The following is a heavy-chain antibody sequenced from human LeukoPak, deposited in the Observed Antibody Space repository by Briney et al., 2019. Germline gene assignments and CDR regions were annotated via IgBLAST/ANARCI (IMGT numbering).Heavy chain of an antibody. V-gene: IGHV4-59*01. D-gene: IGHD6-13*01. CDR2: IYYSGIT. J-gene: IGHJ4*02. CDR1: GGSISSYY. Sequence: SETLSLTCTVSGGSISSYYWSWIRQPPGKGLEWIGYIYYSGITNYNPSLKSRVTISVDTSKNQFSLKLSSVTAADTAVYYCARRHPNSSRLSRPMYFDYWGQGTLVTVSS. CDR3: ARRHPNSSRLSRPMYFDY.